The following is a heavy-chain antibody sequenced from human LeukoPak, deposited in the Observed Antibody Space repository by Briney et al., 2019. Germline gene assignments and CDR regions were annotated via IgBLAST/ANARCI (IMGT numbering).Heavy chain of an antibody. V-gene: IGHV3-66*02. CDR3: ARGGYSYPYPAYYFDY. CDR2: IYSGGST. Sequence: PGGSLRLSCAAFGFTVSSNYMSWVRQAPGKGLEWVSVIYSGGSTYYADSVKGRFTISRDNSKNTLYLQMNSLRAEDTAVYYCARGGYSYPYPAYYFDYWGQGTLVTVSS. CDR1: GFTVSSNY. D-gene: IGHD5-18*01. J-gene: IGHJ4*02.